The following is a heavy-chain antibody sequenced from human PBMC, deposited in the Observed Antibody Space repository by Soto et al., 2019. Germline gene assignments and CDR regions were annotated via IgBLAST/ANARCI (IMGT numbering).Heavy chain of an antibody. CDR1: GYSFTSYW. V-gene: IGHV5-51*01. Sequence: GESLKISCKGSGYSFTSYWIGWVRQMPGKGLEWMGIIYPGDSDTRYSPSFQGQVTISADKSISTAYLQWSSLKASDTAVYYCARADGYSSSSGARYYYSGMDVWGQGTTVTVSS. J-gene: IGHJ6*02. CDR2: IYPGDSDT. D-gene: IGHD6-6*01. CDR3: ARADGYSSSSGARYYYSGMDV.